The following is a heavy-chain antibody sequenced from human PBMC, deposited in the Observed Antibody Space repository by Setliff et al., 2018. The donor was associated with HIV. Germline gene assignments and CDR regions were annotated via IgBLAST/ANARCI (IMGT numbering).Heavy chain of an antibody. CDR2: MNPNSGNT. V-gene: IGHV1-8*02. Sequence: ASVKVSCKASGYTFTTYDINWVRQAAGQGLEWMGWMNPNSGNTGYAQRSQGRLTTTRNTSISTAYMELNSLMSEDTAVYFCAIRREVVVATTRRGLDIWGQGTMVTVSS. CDR3: AIRREVVVATTRRGLDI. D-gene: IGHD2-15*01. J-gene: IGHJ3*02. CDR1: GYTFTTYD.